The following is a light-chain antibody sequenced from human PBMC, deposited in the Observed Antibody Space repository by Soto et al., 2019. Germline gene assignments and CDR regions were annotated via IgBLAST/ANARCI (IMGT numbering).Light chain of an antibody. CDR1: QSVSSNY. CDR3: QQYGSSPDT. J-gene: IGKJ2*01. V-gene: IGKV3-20*01. Sequence: ETVLTQSPGTLSLSPGERATLSCRASQSVSSNYLAWYQQKPGQAPRLLIYGASSRATGIPDRFSGSGSGTDFTLTISRLEPEDFAVYYCQQYGSSPDTFGQGTKLEIK. CDR2: GAS.